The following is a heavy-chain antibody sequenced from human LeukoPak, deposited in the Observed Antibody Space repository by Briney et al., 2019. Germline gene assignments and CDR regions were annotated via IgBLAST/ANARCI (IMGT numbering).Heavy chain of an antibody. CDR2: IYYSGST. CDR1: GGSISSGGYY. J-gene: IGHJ6*02. D-gene: IGHD3-22*01. CDR3: ARDRSPEGYYDSSHWDYYHGMDV. Sequence: PSETLSLTCTVSGGSISSGGYYWSWIRQHPGKGLEWIGYIYYSGSTYYNPSLKSRVTISVDTSKNQFSLNLSSVTAADTAMYYCARDRSPEGYYDSSHWDYYHGMDVWGQGTTVTVSS. V-gene: IGHV4-31*03.